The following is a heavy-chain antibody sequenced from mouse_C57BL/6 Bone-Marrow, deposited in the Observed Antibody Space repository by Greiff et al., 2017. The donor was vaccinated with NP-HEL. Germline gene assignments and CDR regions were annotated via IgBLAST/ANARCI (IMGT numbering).Heavy chain of an antibody. J-gene: IGHJ3*01. D-gene: IGHD1-1*01. CDR1: GYTFTSYW. V-gene: IGHV1-59*01. CDR2: IDPSDSYT. Sequence: QMQLQQPGAELVRPGTSVKLSCKASGYTFTSYWMHWVKQRPGQGLEWIGVIDPSDSYTNYNQKFKGKATLTVDTSSSTAYMQLSSLTSEDSAVYYCARAYYYGSSWGPYWGQGTLVTVSA. CDR3: ARAYYYGSSWGPY.